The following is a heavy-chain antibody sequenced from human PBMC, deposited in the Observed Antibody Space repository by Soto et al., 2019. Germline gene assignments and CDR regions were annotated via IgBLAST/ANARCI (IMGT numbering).Heavy chain of an antibody. V-gene: IGHV5-10-1*01. CDR3: ATYSSSWYGLHYYYGMDV. CDR1: GYSFTSYW. D-gene: IGHD6-13*01. CDR2: IDPSDSYT. J-gene: IGHJ6*02. Sequence: GEYLKISCKGSGYSFTSYWISWVRQMPGKGLEWMGRIDPSDSYTNYSPSFQGHVTISADKSISTAYLQWSSLKASDTAMYYCATYSSSWYGLHYYYGMDVWGQGTTVTVSS.